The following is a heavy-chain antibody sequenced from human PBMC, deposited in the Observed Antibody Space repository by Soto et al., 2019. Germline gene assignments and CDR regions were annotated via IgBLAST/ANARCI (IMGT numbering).Heavy chain of an antibody. CDR2: ISYDGSNK. D-gene: IGHD3-10*01. V-gene: IGHV3-30-3*01. J-gene: IGHJ5*02. CDR1: GFTFSSYA. CDR3: ARERGP. Sequence: QVQLVESGGGVVQHGRSLRLSCAASGFTFSSYAMHWVRQAPGKGLEWVAVISYDGSNKYYADSVKGRFTISRDNSKNTLYLQMNSLRAEDTAVYYCARERGPWGQGTLVTVSS.